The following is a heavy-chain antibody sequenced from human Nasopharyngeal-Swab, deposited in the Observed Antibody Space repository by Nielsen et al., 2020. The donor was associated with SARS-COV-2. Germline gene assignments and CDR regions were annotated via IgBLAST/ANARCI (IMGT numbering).Heavy chain of an antibody. Sequence: SQTLSLTCAVDGGSFSGYYWSWIRQPAGNGLEWIGETNHSGSTNYNPSLKSRVTISVDTSKNQSSLNLSSVTAAATAVYYCATMQGQTFDPWGQGTLVTVSS. CDR2: TNHSGST. D-gene: IGHD2-2*01. CDR1: GGSFSGYY. V-gene: IGHV4-34*01. CDR3: ATMQGQTFDP. J-gene: IGHJ5*02.